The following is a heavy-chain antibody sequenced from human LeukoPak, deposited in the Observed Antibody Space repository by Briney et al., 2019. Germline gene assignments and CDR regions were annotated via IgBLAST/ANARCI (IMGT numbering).Heavy chain of an antibody. CDR2: IYYSGNT. J-gene: IGHJ4*02. V-gene: IGHV4-59*01. CDR3: ARVAVDTFDY. Sequence: SETVSLTCTVSGGSISSYYWSWIRQPPGKGLEWIGYIYYSGNTNYNPSLKSRVTISVDTSKNQFSLKLSSVTAADTAVYYCARVAVDTFDYWGQGTLVTVSS. D-gene: IGHD6-19*01. CDR1: GGSISSYY.